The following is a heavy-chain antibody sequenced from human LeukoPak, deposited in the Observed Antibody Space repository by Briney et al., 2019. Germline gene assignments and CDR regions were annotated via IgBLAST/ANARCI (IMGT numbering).Heavy chain of an antibody. Sequence: GRSLRLSCAASGFTFSSYGMHWVRQSPGKGLEWVAVISDNGNDKYYVDSVKGRFTISRDNSKNTVYLQMNSLRPEDTALYYCASGLLGCRGGSCYPTDYWGQGTLVIVSS. CDR3: ASGLLGCRGGSCYPTDY. CDR1: GFTFSSYG. J-gene: IGHJ4*02. CDR2: ISDNGNDK. D-gene: IGHD2-15*01. V-gene: IGHV3-30*03.